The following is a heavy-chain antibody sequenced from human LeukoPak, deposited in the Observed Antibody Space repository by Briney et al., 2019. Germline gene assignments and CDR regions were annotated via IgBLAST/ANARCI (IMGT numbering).Heavy chain of an antibody. D-gene: IGHD4-17*01. Sequence: GGSLRLSCAASGFTFSSYSMNWVRQAPGKGLEWVSSISGGSTYYADSRKGRFTISRDNSKNTLHLQMNSLRAEDTAVYYCARGEKGDYGYYYYYGMDVWGQGTTVTVSS. CDR3: ARGEKGDYGYYYYYGMDV. V-gene: IGHV3-38-3*01. CDR2: ISGGST. J-gene: IGHJ6*02. CDR1: GFTFSSYS.